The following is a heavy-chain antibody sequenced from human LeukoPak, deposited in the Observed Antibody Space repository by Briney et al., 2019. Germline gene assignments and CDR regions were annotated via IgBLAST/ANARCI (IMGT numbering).Heavy chain of an antibody. CDR1: GFTFSSFW. D-gene: IGHD3-16*01. Sequence: QPGGSLRLSCAASGFTFSSFWMHWVRQAPGKGLVWVSRINSVGSSTSYADSVKGRFTISRDNAKNTLYLQMNSLRAEDTAVYYCAKAGWGSTGIYYFGYWGQGTLVTVSS. CDR2: INSVGSST. V-gene: IGHV3-74*01. J-gene: IGHJ4*02. CDR3: AKAGWGSTGIYYFGY.